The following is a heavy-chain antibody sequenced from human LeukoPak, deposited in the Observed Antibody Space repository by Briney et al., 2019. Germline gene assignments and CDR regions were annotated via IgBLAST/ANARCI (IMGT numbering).Heavy chain of an antibody. V-gene: IGHV4-59*12. Sequence: SETLSLTCTVSGGSISSYYWSWIRQPPGKGLEWIGYIYYSGSTNYNPSLKSRVTISLDKSKNQFSLKLSSVTAADTAVYYCATTAAAGTRLAWFDPWGQGTLVTVSS. CDR2: IYYSGST. J-gene: IGHJ5*02. D-gene: IGHD6-13*01. CDR1: GGSISSYY. CDR3: ATTAAAGTRLAWFDP.